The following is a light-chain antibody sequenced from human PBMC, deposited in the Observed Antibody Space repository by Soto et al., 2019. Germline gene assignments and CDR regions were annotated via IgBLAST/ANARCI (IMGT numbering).Light chain of an antibody. Sequence: QSALTQPASVSGSPGQSITISCTGTSSDVGGYNYVSWYQQNPGKAPKLIIYEVSNRTSGVSNRFSGSKSGNTASLTISGLHAEDEADYYCNSYTSKSTGVFGTGTKVTVL. CDR3: NSYTSKSTGV. V-gene: IGLV2-14*01. J-gene: IGLJ1*01. CDR1: SSDVGGYNY. CDR2: EVS.